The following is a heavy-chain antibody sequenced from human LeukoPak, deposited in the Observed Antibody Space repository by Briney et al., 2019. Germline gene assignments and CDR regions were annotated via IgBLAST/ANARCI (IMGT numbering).Heavy chain of an antibody. CDR2: INHSGST. Sequence: SETLSLTCTVSGYSISSGYYWSWIRQPPGKGLEWIGEINHSGSTNYNPSLKSRVTISVDTSKNQFSLKLSSVTAADTAVYYCARLCSGGSCYSPFDYWGQGTLVTVSS. CDR3: ARLCSGGSCYSPFDY. D-gene: IGHD2-15*01. CDR1: GYSISSGYY. V-gene: IGHV4-38-2*02. J-gene: IGHJ4*02.